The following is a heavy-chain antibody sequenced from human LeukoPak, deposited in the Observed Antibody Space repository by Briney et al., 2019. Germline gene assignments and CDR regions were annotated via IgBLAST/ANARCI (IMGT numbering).Heavy chain of an antibody. D-gene: IGHD1-26*01. V-gene: IGHV3-23*01. CDR3: ARNYYEPTYDYYFDC. J-gene: IGHJ4*02. Sequence: HPGGSLRLSCAASGFTFRRYAMSWVRQAPGKGLEWVSAISGSGASTYYADSVRGRFTISRDNSKNTLYLHMNSLRAEDTALYYCARNYYEPTYDYYFDCWGQGTLVTVSS. CDR1: GFTFRRYA. CDR2: ISGSGAST.